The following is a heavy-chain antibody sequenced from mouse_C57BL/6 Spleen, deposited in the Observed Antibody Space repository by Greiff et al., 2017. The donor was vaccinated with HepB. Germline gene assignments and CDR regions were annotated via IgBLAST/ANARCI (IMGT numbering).Heavy chain of an antibody. CDR2: IYPRSGNT. Sequence: QVQLQQSGAELARPGASVKLSCKASGYTFTSYGISWVKQRTGQGLEWIGEIYPRSGNTYYNEKFKGKATLTADKSSSTAYMELRSLTSEDSAVYFCARRFTTVVALDYWGQGTTLTVAS. J-gene: IGHJ2*01. D-gene: IGHD1-1*01. CDR3: ARRFTTVVALDY. CDR1: GYTFTSYG. V-gene: IGHV1-81*01.